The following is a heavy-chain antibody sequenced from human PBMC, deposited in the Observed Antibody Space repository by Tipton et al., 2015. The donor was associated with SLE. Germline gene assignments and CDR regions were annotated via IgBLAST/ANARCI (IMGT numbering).Heavy chain of an antibody. J-gene: IGHJ4*02. CDR1: GGSISSLS. Sequence: TLSLTCTVSGGSISSLSWSWIRQPPGKRLEWIGYIFYTGSTYYNPSLKGRVTLTADRSKNQFSLKLTSVTAADTAVYYCARDSCSSATCYYFDYWGQGIPVTVSS. D-gene: IGHD2-2*01. V-gene: IGHV4-59*12. CDR2: IFYTGST. CDR3: ARDSCSSATCYYFDY.